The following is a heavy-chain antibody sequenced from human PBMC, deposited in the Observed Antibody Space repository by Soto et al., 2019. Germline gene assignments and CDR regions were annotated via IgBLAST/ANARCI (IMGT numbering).Heavy chain of an antibody. V-gene: IGHV3-48*02. CDR2: ISSSSSTI. CDR1: GFTFSSYS. CDR3: ARDRRVGAQYYFDY. J-gene: IGHJ4*02. D-gene: IGHD1-26*01. Sequence: EVQLVESGGGLVQPGGSLRLSCAASGFTFSSYSMNWVRQAPGKGLEWVSYISSSSSTIYYADSVKGRFTISRDNAKNSLYLQMNSLRDEDTAVYYCARDRRVGAQYYFDYWGQGTLVTVSS.